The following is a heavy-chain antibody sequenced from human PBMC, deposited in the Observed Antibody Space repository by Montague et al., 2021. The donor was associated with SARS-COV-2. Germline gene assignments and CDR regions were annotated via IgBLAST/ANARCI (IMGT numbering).Heavy chain of an antibody. CDR3: ANADRCSSGSCYSPFDS. CDR2: IYYTGTT. D-gene: IGHD2-15*01. CDR1: GDSVKTNLYY. Sequence: SKTLSLTCTVSGDSVKTNLYYWGWIRQPPGKGLEWIGNIYYTGTTYYNPSLKSRVTMSVDTSKNQFSLKLTSVTAADTAVYYCANADRCSSGSCYSPFDSWGQGSLVTVSS. J-gene: IGHJ4*02. V-gene: IGHV4-39*01.